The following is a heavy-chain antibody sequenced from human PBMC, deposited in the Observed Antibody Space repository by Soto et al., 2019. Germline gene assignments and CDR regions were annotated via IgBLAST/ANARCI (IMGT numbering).Heavy chain of an antibody. D-gene: IGHD3-10*01. CDR3: AKDNGNYGSGSVSH. Sequence: EVQLLESGGGLVQPGGSLRLSCAASGFTFGSYAMSWVRQAPGKGVEWVSLISGTGDSSEYANSVKGRFTISRDYSKTKVFLQMNSLRAEDTAVYFCAKDNGNYGSGSVSHWGQGTLVTVSS. CDR1: GFTFGSYA. J-gene: IGHJ4*02. CDR2: ISGTGDSS. V-gene: IGHV3-23*01.